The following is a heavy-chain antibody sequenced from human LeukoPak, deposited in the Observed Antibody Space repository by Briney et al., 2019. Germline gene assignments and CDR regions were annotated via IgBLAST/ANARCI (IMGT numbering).Heavy chain of an antibody. CDR2: INPNSGGT. CDR3: AITVVTNPPYYYYYGMDV. J-gene: IGHJ6*02. D-gene: IGHD4-23*01. Sequence: GASVKVSCKASGYTFTGYYMHWVRQAPGQGLEWMGWINPNSGGTNYAQKFQGRVTMTRDTSISTAYMELSRLRSDDTAVYYCAITVVTNPPYYYYYGMDVWGQGTTVTVPS. V-gene: IGHV1-2*02. CDR1: GYTFTGYY.